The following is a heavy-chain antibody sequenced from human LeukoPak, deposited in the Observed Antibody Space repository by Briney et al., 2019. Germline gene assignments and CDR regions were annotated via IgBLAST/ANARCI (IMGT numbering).Heavy chain of an antibody. CDR2: ISYDGSNK. Sequence: PGGSLRLSCAASGFTFSSYGMHWVRQAPGKGLEWVAVISYDGSNKYYADSVKGRFTISRDNSKNTLYLQMNSLRAEDTAVYYCAREYYDSSGYYYPLNYWGQGTLVTVSS. CDR3: AREYYDSSGYYYPLNY. D-gene: IGHD3-22*01. CDR1: GFTFSSYG. V-gene: IGHV3-30*03. J-gene: IGHJ4*02.